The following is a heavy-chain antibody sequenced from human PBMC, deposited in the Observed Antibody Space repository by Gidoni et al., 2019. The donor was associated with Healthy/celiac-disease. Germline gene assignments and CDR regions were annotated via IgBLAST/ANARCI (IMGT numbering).Heavy chain of an antibody. Sequence: QVQLQESGPGLVKPSETLSLTCTVPGCPISSYYWSWIRPAPGKGLEWVGYIYSSGSTNYNPSLTSRVTISVDTSKNQFSLKLSSVTAADRAVYSCARYGGFGELDYYYGMDVWGQGTTATVSS. CDR1: GCPISSYY. CDR2: IYSSGST. V-gene: IGHV4-59*08. CDR3: ARYGGFGELDYYYGMDV. J-gene: IGHJ6*02. D-gene: IGHD3-10*01.